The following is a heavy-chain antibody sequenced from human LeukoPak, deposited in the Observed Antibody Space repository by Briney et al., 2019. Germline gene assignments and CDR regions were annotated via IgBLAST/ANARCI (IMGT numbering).Heavy chain of an antibody. Sequence: GGSLRLSSAASGFTVSSDYMSWVRQAPGKGLEWVSVIYSGGSTNYADSVRARFTISRDNSKNTVYLQMNSLRVEDTAVYYCARATLDNWGQGTLVTVSS. V-gene: IGHV3-53*01. CDR1: GFTVSSDY. J-gene: IGHJ4*02. CDR2: IYSGGST. CDR3: ARATLDN.